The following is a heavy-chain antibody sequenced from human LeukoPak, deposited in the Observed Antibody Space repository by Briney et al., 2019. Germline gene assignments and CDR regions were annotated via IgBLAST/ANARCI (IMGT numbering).Heavy chain of an antibody. J-gene: IGHJ4*02. CDR1: GFTFSTYS. V-gene: IGHV3-48*02. CDR3: ARSEYSYGPTFDY. D-gene: IGHD5-18*01. CDR2: IRSSSSII. Sequence: GGSLRLSCAASGFTFSTYSMNWVRQAPGKGLEWVSYIRSSSSIISFADSVRGRFTISRDNAKNSLYLQMNSLRDEDTAVYYCARSEYSYGPTFDYWGQGTLVTVSS.